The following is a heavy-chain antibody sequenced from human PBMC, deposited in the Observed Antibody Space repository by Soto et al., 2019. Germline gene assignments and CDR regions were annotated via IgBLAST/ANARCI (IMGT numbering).Heavy chain of an antibody. CDR2: ISYDGSNK. CDR3: ATPPIKQTDDYYGMDV. V-gene: IGHV3-30*03. J-gene: IGHJ6*02. Sequence: QVQLVESGGGVVQPGRSLTLSCVASGFIFSNYGMHWVRQAPGKGLEWVALISYDGSNKNYADSVKGRFTISRDNSKNTMLLQMNSLRPEDTDVYYCATPPIKQTDDYYGMDVWGQGTKVTVSS. CDR1: GFIFSNYG.